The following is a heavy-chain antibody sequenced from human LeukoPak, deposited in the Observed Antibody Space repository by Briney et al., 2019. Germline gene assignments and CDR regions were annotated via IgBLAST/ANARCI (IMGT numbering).Heavy chain of an antibody. CDR3: ARSPNSGYDPFDY. CDR2: IYYSGST. Sequence: SETLSLTCTVSGGSISSSSYYWGWIRQPPGKGLEWIGSIYYSGSTYYNPSLKSRLTISVDTSKNQFSLKLSSVTAADTAVYYCARSPNSGYDPFDYWGQGTLVTVSS. CDR1: GGSISSSSYY. V-gene: IGHV4-39*01. J-gene: IGHJ4*02. D-gene: IGHD5-12*01.